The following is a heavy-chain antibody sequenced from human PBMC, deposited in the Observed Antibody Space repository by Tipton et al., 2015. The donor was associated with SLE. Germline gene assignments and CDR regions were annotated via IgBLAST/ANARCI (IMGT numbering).Heavy chain of an antibody. D-gene: IGHD2-21*02. J-gene: IGHJ4*02. CDR1: GFTFSSYE. CDR3: TTEKNCGGDCWDSY. Sequence: SLRLSCAASGFTFSSYEMNWVRQAPGKGLEWVSYISSSGSTIYYADSVKGRFTISRDNAKNSLYLQMNSLRAEDTAVYYCTTEKNCGGDCWDSYWGQGTLVTVSS. CDR2: ISSSGSTI. V-gene: IGHV3-48*03.